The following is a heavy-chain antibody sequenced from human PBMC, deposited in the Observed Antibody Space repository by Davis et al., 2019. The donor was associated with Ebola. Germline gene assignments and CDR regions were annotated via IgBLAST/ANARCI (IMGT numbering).Heavy chain of an antibody. CDR1: GFTFSSYS. Sequence: GESLKISCAASGFTFSSYSMSWVRQAPGKGLEWVSSISSSSSYIYYADSVKGRFTISRDNAKNSLYLQMNSLRAEDTAVYYCACGNYYGSGSYRDWGQGTLVTVSS. D-gene: IGHD3-10*01. CDR3: ACGNYYGSGSYRD. J-gene: IGHJ4*02. V-gene: IGHV3-21*01. CDR2: ISSSSSYI.